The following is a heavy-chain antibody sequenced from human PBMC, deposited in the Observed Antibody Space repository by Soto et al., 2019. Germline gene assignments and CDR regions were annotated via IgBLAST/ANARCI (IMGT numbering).Heavy chain of an antibody. J-gene: IGHJ4*02. V-gene: IGHV4-59*01. D-gene: IGHD3-22*01. CDR3: ARASTSTDDGSGYYWESFDS. CDR2: IYYSGTT. CDR1: GASISGYY. Sequence: QVQLQESGPGLVRPSETLSLTCTVSGASISGYYWSWIRQSPGKGLEWIGTIYYSGTTFYSPSLRSRVTISVDTSKNQFSLKVTSATASDTAVYFCARASTSTDDGSGYYWESFDSWGRGTLVTVSS.